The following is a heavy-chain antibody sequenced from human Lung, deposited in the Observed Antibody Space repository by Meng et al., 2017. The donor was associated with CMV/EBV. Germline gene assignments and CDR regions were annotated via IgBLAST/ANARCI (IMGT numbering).Heavy chain of an antibody. CDR3: AREYCSATSCYLVASGGMDV. J-gene: IGHJ6*02. Sequence: SETLSLTCAVSGGFISSSSWWSWVRQPPGKGLEWIGEIHHSGRTKYNPSLKSRVIISVDKSKNQFTLNLSSVTAADTAVYFCAREYCSATSCYLVASGGMDVWGQGTXVTVSS. CDR2: IHHSGRT. CDR1: GGFISSSSW. D-gene: IGHD2-2*01. V-gene: IGHV4-4*02.